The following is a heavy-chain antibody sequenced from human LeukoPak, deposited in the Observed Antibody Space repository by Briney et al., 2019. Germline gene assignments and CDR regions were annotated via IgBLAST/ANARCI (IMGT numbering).Heavy chain of an antibody. Sequence: SETLSLTCAVYGGSFSGYYWSWIRQPPGKGLEWIGEINHSGSTNYNPSLKSRVTISVDTSKNQFSLKLSSVTAADTAVSYCARGRYSSSWFPFDYWGQGTLVTVSS. J-gene: IGHJ4*02. CDR2: INHSGST. D-gene: IGHD6-13*01. CDR3: ARGRYSSSWFPFDY. CDR1: GGSFSGYY. V-gene: IGHV4-34*01.